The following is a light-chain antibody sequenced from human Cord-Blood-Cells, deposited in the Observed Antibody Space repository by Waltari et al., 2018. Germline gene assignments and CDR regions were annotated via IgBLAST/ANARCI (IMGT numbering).Light chain of an antibody. Sequence: QSALTPPASVSVSPGQPLTISCTGTSSDLAGYNYFSWYQQHPGKAPKPMIYDVSKRPSGVSNRFSGSKSGNTASLTISGLQAEDEADYYCSSYTSSSTWVFGGGTKLTVL. V-gene: IGLV2-14*01. CDR2: DVS. CDR1: SSDLAGYNY. CDR3: SSYTSSSTWV. J-gene: IGLJ3*02.